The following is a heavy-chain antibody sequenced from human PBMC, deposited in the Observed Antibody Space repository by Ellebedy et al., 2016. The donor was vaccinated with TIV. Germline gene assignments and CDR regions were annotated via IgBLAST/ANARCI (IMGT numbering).Heavy chain of an antibody. CDR1: GFTFSDYS. V-gene: IGHV3-21*01. J-gene: IGHJ4*02. Sequence: PGGSLRLSCAASGFTFSDYSMNWVRQAPGKGLEWVSSTSYSGTDKHYADSVKGRFTISRDNAKNSLYLQMNSLRADDTAVYFCAGGNFDFWGQGTMVTVSS. CDR3: AGGNFDF. D-gene: IGHD3-10*01. CDR2: TSYSGTDK.